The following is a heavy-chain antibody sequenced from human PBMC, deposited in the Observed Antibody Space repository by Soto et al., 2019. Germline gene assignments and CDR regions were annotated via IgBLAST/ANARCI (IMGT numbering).Heavy chain of an antibody. D-gene: IGHD3-22*01. Sequence: ASVKVSCKTSGYTFTTYGISWVRQAPGQGLEWMGWISVYSGDTKYTQSLQGRVTMTTDTSTRTAFMELRGLQSDDTAMYYCTREGGDSTGYYFQYWGQGTLVTVSS. CDR3: TREGGDSTGYYFQY. V-gene: IGHV1-18*01. CDR2: ISVYSGDT. CDR1: GYTFTTYG. J-gene: IGHJ1*01.